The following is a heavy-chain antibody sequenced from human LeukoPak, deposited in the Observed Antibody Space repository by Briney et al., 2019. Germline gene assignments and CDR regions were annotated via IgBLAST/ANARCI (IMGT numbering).Heavy chain of an antibody. D-gene: IGHD4-17*01. CDR1: GGTFSSYA. CDR2: IIPIFGTA. V-gene: IGHV1-69*13. Sequence: SVKVSCKASGGTFSSYAISWVRQAPGQGLEWRGGIIPIFGTANYAQKFQGRVTITADESTSTAYMELSSLRSEDTAVYYCACRPDDYGDYPSFDYWGQGTLVTVSS. CDR3: ACRPDDYGDYPSFDY. J-gene: IGHJ4*02.